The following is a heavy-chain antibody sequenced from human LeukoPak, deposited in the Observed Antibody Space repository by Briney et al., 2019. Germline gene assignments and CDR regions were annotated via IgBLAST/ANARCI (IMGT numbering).Heavy chain of an antibody. J-gene: IGHJ4*02. D-gene: IGHD3-16*02. Sequence: ASVKVSCKTSGYTFSDYYIHWLRQAPGQGPEWMGSVTPNNGGTDYAQNFQGRVTITRDTSITTAYMELSRLRSDDTAVYYCATRALRLGELSPLDYWGQGTLVTVSS. CDR3: ATRALRLGELSPLDY. CDR2: VTPNNGGT. CDR1: GYTFSDYY. V-gene: IGHV1-2*02.